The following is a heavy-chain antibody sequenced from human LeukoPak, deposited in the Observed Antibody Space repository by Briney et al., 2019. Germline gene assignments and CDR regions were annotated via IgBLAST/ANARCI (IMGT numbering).Heavy chain of an antibody. CDR1: GGSISSGSYY. V-gene: IGHV4-61*02. CDR3: ASEGLRDGYTT. Sequence: PSQTLSLTCTVSGGSISSGSYYWSWIRQPAGKGLEWIGRIYTSGSTNYNPSLKSRVTISVDTSKNQFSLKLSSVTAADTAVYYCASEGLRDGYTTWGQGTLVTVSS. CDR2: IYTSGST. J-gene: IGHJ5*02. D-gene: IGHD5-24*01.